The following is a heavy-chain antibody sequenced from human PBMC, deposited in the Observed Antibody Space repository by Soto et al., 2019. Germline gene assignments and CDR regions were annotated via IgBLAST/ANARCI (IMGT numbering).Heavy chain of an antibody. J-gene: IGHJ5*02. Sequence: QVQLVQSGAEVKKPGASVKVSCKASGYTFTSYDINWVRQATGQGLEWMGWMNPNSGNTGYAQKFQGRVTMTRNTSISTAYMELSSLRSEDTAVYYCARGTLLWFGELQYHWFDPWGQGTLVTVSS. V-gene: IGHV1-8*01. CDR1: GYTFTSYD. D-gene: IGHD3-10*01. CDR2: MNPNSGNT. CDR3: ARGTLLWFGELQYHWFDP.